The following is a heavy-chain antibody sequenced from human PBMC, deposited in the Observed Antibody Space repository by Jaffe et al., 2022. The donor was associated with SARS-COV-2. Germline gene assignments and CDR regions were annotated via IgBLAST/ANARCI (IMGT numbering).Heavy chain of an antibody. Sequence: QVQLQESGPGLVKPSETLSLTCTVSGGSISSYFWSWIRQPAGKGLEWIGRIYSSGSTNYNPSLKSRITMSVDTSKNQFSLKLTSVTAADTAVYYCTRDEVGSGRPFDYWGQGTLVTVSS. J-gene: IGHJ4*02. CDR2: IYSSGST. CDR3: TRDEVGSGRPFDY. V-gene: IGHV4-4*07. CDR1: GGSISSYF. D-gene: IGHD3-10*01.